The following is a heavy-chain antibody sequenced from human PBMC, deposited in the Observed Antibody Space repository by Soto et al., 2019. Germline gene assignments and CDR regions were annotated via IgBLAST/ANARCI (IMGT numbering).Heavy chain of an antibody. D-gene: IGHD1-7*01. CDR3: ARDLNGWNYEGVYYGMDV. V-gene: IGHV4-30-4*01. Sequence: SETLSLTCTVSGGSISSGDYYWSWIRQPPGKGLEWIGYIYYSGSTYYNPSLKSRVTISVDTSKNQFSLKLSSVTAADTAVYYCARDLNGWNYEGVYYGMDVWGQGTTLTVSS. CDR2: IYYSGST. J-gene: IGHJ6*02. CDR1: GGSISSGDYY.